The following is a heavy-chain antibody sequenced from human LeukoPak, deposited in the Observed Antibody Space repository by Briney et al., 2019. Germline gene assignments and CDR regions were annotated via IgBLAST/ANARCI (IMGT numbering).Heavy chain of an antibody. CDR3: ARHISLRLSRRGFDY. V-gene: IGHV4-39*01. D-gene: IGHD3-3*02. CDR2: IYYSGST. CDR1: GGSISNSSYY. J-gene: IGHJ4*02. Sequence: SETLSLTCTVSGGSISNSSYYWGWIRQPPGKGLEWLGSIYYSGSTYYNPSLKSRVTISVDTSKNQFSLKLSSVTAADTAVYYCARHISLRLSRRGFDYWGQGTLVTVSS.